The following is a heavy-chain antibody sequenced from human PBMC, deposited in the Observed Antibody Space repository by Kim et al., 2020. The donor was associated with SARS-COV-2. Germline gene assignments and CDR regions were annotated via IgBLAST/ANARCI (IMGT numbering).Heavy chain of an antibody. CDR3: ARANMVRGVTPDY. V-gene: IGHV1-69*13. D-gene: IGHD3-10*01. Sequence: SVKVSCKASGGTFSSYAMSWVRQAPGQGLEWMGGIIPIFGTANYAQKFQGRVTITADESTSTAYMELSSLRSEDTAVYYCARANMVRGVTPDYWGQGTLVTVSS. J-gene: IGHJ4*02. CDR2: IIPIFGTA. CDR1: GGTFSSYA.